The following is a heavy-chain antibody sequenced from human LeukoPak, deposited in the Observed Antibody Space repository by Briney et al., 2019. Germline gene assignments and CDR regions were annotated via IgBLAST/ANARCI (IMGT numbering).Heavy chain of an antibody. CDR2: IYTTGST. CDR1: GGSISSGSYY. D-gene: IGHD3-10*01. V-gene: IGHV4-61*02. Sequence: PSETLSLTCTVSGGSISSGSYYWSWIRQPAGKGLEWIGRIYTTGSTNYSPSLKSRVTISVDTSKNQFSLKLSSVTAADTAVYYCARDLNPSPSMVRGVSNRFDPWGQGTLITVSS. J-gene: IGHJ5*02. CDR3: ARDLNPSPSMVRGVSNRFDP.